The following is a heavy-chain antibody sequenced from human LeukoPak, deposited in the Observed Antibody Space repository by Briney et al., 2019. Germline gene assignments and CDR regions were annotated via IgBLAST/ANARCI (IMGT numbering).Heavy chain of an antibody. CDR1: GFTFSNYW. V-gene: IGHV3-74*03. J-gene: IGHJ4*02. D-gene: IGHD3-10*01. CDR3: ARDKKSGESSEIDY. CDR2: INRDGSTT. Sequence: GGSLRLSCAASGFTFSNYWVHWVRQAPGKGLVWVSRINRDGSTTKYADSVEGRFTVSRDNAKNALNLQMNSLRAEDTAVYYCARDKKSGESSEIDYWGQGTLVTVSS.